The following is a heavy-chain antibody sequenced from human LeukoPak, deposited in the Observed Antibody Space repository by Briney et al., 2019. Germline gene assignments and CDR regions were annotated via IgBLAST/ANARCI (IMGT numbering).Heavy chain of an antibody. V-gene: IGHV3-73*01. CDR2: IRSKTNNYAT. J-gene: IGHJ4*02. Sequence: PGGSLRLSCAASGFTFSGSALHWVRQASGKGLEWIGRIRSKTNNYATTYAASVTGRFTISRDNSKNTLYLQMNSLRAEDTAVYYCAKTRTRYCSGGSCYNDYWGQGTLVTVSS. CDR3: AKTRTRYCSGGSCYNDY. D-gene: IGHD2-15*01. CDR1: GFTFSGSA.